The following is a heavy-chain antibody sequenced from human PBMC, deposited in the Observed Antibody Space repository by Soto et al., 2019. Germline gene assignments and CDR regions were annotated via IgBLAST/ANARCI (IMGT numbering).Heavy chain of an antibody. CDR2: ISGSGGST. Sequence: GGSLRLSCAASGFTFSSYAMSWVRQAPGKGLEWVSAISGSGGSTYYADSVKGRFTISRDNSKNTLYLQMNSLRAEDTAVYYCEKAGSGDYYYYGMDVWGQGTTVTVSS. J-gene: IGHJ6*02. V-gene: IGHV3-23*01. CDR1: GFTFSSYA. CDR3: EKAGSGDYYYYGMDV. D-gene: IGHD3-10*01.